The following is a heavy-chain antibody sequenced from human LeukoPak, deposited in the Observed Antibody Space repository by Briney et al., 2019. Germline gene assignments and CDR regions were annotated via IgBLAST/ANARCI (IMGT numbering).Heavy chain of an antibody. D-gene: IGHD7-27*01. CDR2: IYYSGST. V-gene: IGHV4-61*01. Sequence: SETLSLTCTVSGGSVSSGSYYWSWIRQPPGKGLEWIGYIYYSGSTNYNPSLKSRVTISVDTSKNQFSLKLSSVTAADTAVYYCARSKLGYYYYGMDVWGQGTTVTVSS. CDR3: ARSKLGYYYYGMDV. J-gene: IGHJ6*02. CDR1: GGSVSSGSYY.